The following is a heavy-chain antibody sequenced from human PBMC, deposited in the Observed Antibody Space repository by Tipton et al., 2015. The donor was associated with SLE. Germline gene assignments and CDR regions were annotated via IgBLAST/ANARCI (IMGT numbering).Heavy chain of an antibody. CDR2: IYYSGST. J-gene: IGHJ3*02. Sequence: LRLSCTVSGGSISSYYWSWIRQPPGKGLEWIGDIYYSGSTNYNPSLKSRVTISVDTSKNQFSLKLSSVTAADTAVYYCAREVVGADDAFDIWGQGTMVTVSS. V-gene: IGHV4-59*01. CDR3: AREVVGADDAFDI. CDR1: GGSISSYY. D-gene: IGHD1-26*01.